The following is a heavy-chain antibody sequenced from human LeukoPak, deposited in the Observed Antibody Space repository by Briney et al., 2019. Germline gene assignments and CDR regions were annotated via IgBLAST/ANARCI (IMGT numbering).Heavy chain of an antibody. CDR2: ISSSSSYT. J-gene: IGHJ3*02. Sequence: PGGSLRLSCAASGFTFSDYYMSWIRQAPGKGLEWVSYISSSSSYTNYADSVKGRFTISRDNAKNSLYLQMNSLRAEDTAVYYCAREPYGSGNYYRNDAFDIWGQGTMVTVSS. V-gene: IGHV3-11*05. D-gene: IGHD3-10*01. CDR3: AREPYGSGNYYRNDAFDI. CDR1: GFTFSDYY.